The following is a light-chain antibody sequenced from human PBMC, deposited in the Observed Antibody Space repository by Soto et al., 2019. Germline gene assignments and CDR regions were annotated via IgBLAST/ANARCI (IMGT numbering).Light chain of an antibody. CDR2: GAS. CDR3: QQYNNWPIT. CDR1: QSVGSN. V-gene: IGKV3D-15*01. J-gene: IGKJ5*01. Sequence: EIVMTQSPGTLSASPGERATLSCRASQSVGSNLAWYQQNPGQAPRLLIYGASTRATGIPARFSGSGSETEFTLTISSLQSEDFAVYYCQQYNNWPITFGQGTRLEIK.